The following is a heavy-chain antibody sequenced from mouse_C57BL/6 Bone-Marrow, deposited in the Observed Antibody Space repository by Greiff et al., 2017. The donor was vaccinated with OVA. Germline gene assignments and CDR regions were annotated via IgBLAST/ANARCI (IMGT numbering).Heavy chain of an antibody. J-gene: IGHJ2*01. Sequence: VQLQQSGAELARPGASVKMSCKASGYTFTSYTMHWVKQRPGQGLEWIGYINPSSGYTKYNQKVKDKAPLTADKSSSTAYMQLVQLTSEDSGVYFCARLGTGKDYWGQGTTLTVSS. CDR1: GYTFTSYT. CDR2: INPSSGYT. CDR3: ARLGTGKDY. D-gene: IGHD4-1*01. V-gene: IGHV1-4*01.